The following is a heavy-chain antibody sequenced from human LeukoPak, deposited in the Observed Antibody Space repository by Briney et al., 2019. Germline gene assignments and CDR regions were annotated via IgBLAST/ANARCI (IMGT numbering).Heavy chain of an antibody. CDR2: IYYSGST. V-gene: IGHV4-59*01. CDR1: GGSISSYY. CDR3: ARDNTLRRHCSGGSCYSGNWFDP. Sequence: PSETLSLTCTVSGGSISSYYWSWIRQPPGKGLEWIGYIYYSGSTNYNPSLKSRVTISVDTSKNQFSLKLSSVPAADTAVYYCARDNTLRRHCSGGSCYSGNWFDPWGQGTLVTVSS. J-gene: IGHJ5*02. D-gene: IGHD2-15*01.